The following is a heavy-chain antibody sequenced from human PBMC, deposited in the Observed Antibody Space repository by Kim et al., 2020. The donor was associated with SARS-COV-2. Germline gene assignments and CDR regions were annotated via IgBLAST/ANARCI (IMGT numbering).Heavy chain of an antibody. V-gene: IGHV3-43D*03. CDR1: GFTFDDYA. CDR3: AKDMVRGVSSYFFDY. J-gene: IGHJ4*02. D-gene: IGHD3-10*01. CDR2: ISWDGGST. Sequence: GGSLRLSCAASGFTFDDYAMHWVRQAPGKGLEWVSLISWDGGSTYYADSVKGRFTISRDNSKNSLYLQMNSLRAEDTALYYCAKDMVRGVSSYFFDYWGQGTLVTVSS.